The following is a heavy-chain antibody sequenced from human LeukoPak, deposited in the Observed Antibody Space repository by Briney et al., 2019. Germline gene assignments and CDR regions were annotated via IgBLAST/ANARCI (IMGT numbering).Heavy chain of an antibody. CDR2: INQSGNT. V-gene: IGHV4-34*01. CDR3: AKIAARHYFYYMDV. J-gene: IGHJ6*03. Sequence: SETLSLTCAVYGGPINGYYWSWIRQSPEKGLEWIGDINQSGNTNYNPSLKSRVTISADTSKNQFFLNLDSVTAADSAVYYCAKIAARHYFYYMDVWGKGTTVTVSS. CDR1: GGPINGYY. D-gene: IGHD6-6*01.